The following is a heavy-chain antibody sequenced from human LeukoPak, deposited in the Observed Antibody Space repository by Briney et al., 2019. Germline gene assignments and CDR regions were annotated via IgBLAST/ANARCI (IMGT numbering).Heavy chain of an antibody. V-gene: IGHV1-18*01. Sequence: GASVKVSCKASGYTFSTYPMNWVRQAPGQGLEWMGWISAYNGNTNYAQKLQGRVTMTTDTSTSTAYMELRSLRSDDTAVYYCARGNRHYDILTGYYNDWFDPWGQGTLVTVSS. J-gene: IGHJ5*02. D-gene: IGHD3-9*01. CDR1: GYTFSTYP. CDR2: ISAYNGNT. CDR3: ARGNRHYDILTGYYNDWFDP.